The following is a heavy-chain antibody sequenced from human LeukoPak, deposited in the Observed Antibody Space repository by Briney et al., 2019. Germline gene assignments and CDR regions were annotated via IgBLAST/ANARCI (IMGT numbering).Heavy chain of an antibody. V-gene: IGHV4-59*01. J-gene: IGHJ4*02. CDR2: IYYSGST. CDR1: GGSISSCY. D-gene: IGHD6-19*01. Sequence: SETLSLTCTVSGGSISSCYWSWIRQPPGKGLEWIGYIYYSGSTNYNPSLKSRVTISVDTSKNQFSLKLSSVTAEDTAVYYCARDRYRDGRGWYRSVIDYWGQGTLVTVSS. CDR3: ARDRYRDGRGWYRSVIDY.